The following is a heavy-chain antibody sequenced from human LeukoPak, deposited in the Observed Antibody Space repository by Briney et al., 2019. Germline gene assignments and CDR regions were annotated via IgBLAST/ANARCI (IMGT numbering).Heavy chain of an antibody. V-gene: IGHV3-53*04. J-gene: IGHJ6*03. CDR1: GFTVSSNY. CDR2: IYAGGST. CDR3: ARGVFAYQRDYYMDV. Sequence: GGSLRLSCAASGFTVSSNYMSWVRQAPGKGLEWVSLIYAGGSTYYADAVKGRFTISRHNSKNTLHLQMNSLRVEDTAVYYCARGVFAYQRDYYMDVWGKGTTVTVSS. D-gene: IGHD2-2*01.